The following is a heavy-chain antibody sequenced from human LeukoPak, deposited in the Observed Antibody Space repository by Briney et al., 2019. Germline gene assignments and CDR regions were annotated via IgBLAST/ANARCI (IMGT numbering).Heavy chain of an antibody. V-gene: IGHV7-4-1*02. CDR1: GDTFTSYA. J-gene: IGHJ5*02. Sequence: ASVKVSCTASGDTFTSYAMNWVRQAPGQGLEWMGWINTNTGTPTYAQDFTGRFVVSLHTSVSTAYLQISTLKAEDAAVCYCARASLYNYWIFDPWGRGTQVTVSS. CDR3: ARASLYNYWIFDP. D-gene: IGHD1-1*01. CDR2: INTNTGTP.